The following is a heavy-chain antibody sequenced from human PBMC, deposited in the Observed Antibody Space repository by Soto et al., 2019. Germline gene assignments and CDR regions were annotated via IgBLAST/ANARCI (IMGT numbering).Heavy chain of an antibody. CDR1: GYTFTSYG. Sequence: QVQLVQSGAEVKKPGASVKVSCKASGYTFTSYGISWVRQAPGQGLEWMGWISAYNGNTNCAQKLQGRVTMTTDTSTSTAYMELRSLRSDDTAVYYCATNWPNVYDYIWGSYPSLDYWGQGTLVTVSS. D-gene: IGHD3-16*02. CDR2: ISAYNGNT. J-gene: IGHJ4*02. V-gene: IGHV1-18*01. CDR3: ATNWPNVYDYIWGSYPSLDY.